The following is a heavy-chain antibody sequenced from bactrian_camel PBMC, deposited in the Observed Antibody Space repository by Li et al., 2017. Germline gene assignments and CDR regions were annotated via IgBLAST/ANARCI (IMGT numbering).Heavy chain of an antibody. V-gene: IGHV3S40*01. CDR2: MISTGGRT. J-gene: IGHJ4*01. D-gene: IGHD5*01. CDR3: AAVEYGLGMAY. Sequence: QLVEFGGDLVRPGGSLRIACAASGFPFSTYGYDIHWVRQAPGKGLEWVSVMISTGGRTYYADSVRGRFTISRDNARNTLYLQMSSLKTEDTAVYYCAAVEYGLGMAYWGQGTQVTVS. CDR1: GFPFSTYGYD.